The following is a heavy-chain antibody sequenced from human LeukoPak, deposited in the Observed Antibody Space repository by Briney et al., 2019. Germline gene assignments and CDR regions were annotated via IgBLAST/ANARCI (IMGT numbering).Heavy chain of an antibody. J-gene: IGHJ4*02. Sequence: GGSLRLSCAASGFTFDDYGMSWVRQAPGKGLEWVSGINWNGGSTGYADSVKGRFTISRDNAKNSLYLQMNSLRAEDTALYYCASGRRDSSGYWAFDYWGQGTLVTVSS. CDR2: INWNGGST. CDR3: ASGRRDSSGYWAFDY. CDR1: GFTFDDYG. V-gene: IGHV3-20*04. D-gene: IGHD3-22*01.